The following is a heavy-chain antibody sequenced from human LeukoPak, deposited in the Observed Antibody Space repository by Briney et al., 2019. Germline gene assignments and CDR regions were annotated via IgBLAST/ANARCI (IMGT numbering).Heavy chain of an antibody. D-gene: IGHD3-22*01. V-gene: IGHV3-23*01. CDR3: AKVYDTSGYYYALDH. Sequence: GGSLRLSCAASGFIFNNYAMTWVRQAPGKGLEWVSSISGSGGRTYYADSVKGRFTISRDKSKSTLYLQMNSLRDEDTAVYYCAKVYDTSGYYYALDHWGQGTLVTVSS. J-gene: IGHJ4*02. CDR1: GFIFNNYA. CDR2: ISGSGGRT.